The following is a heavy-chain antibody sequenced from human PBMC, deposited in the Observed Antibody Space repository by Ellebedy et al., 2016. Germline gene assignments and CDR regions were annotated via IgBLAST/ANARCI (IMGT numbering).Heavy chain of an antibody. CDR1: GVSISDFY. Sequence: GSLRLSXTVSGVSISDFYWSWIRQPPGKGLEWIGYMHSSGSTSYNPSLKSRVSMSVDPSKNQFSLRLTSVTTADTAVYYCAKLVGATKAWGQGTLVTVSS. D-gene: IGHD1-26*01. CDR3: AKLVGATKA. V-gene: IGHV4-59*01. CDR2: MHSSGST. J-gene: IGHJ5*02.